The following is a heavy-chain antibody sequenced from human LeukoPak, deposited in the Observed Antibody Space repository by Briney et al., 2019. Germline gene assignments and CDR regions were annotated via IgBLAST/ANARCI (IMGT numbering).Heavy chain of an antibody. CDR2: INYGGST. D-gene: IGHD6-19*01. CDR3: ARGFPPGSGSRGSHAFDV. CDR1: EMSFSAYY. J-gene: IGHJ3*01. V-gene: IGHV4-34*01. Sequence: SETLSLTCAVSEMSFSAYYWNWIRQSPGKGLEWIGEINYGGSTKYTPSLEGRGTILIETSKNQFSLKLTSVTAADTAVYYCARGFPPGSGSRGSHAFDVWGQGTMVTVSS.